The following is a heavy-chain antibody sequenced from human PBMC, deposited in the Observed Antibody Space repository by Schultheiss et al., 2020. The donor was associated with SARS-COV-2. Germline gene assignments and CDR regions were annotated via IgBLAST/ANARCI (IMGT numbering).Heavy chain of an antibody. J-gene: IGHJ4*02. V-gene: IGHV4-31*03. Sequence: SETLSLTCTVSGGSISSGGYYWSWIRQRPGKGLEWIGYIYYSGSTYYNPSLKSRVTISVDTSKNQFSLKLSSVTAADTAVYYCASLAGGVGIDYWGQGTLVTVSS. CDR3: ASLAGGVGIDY. CDR1: GGSISSGGYY. D-gene: IGHD6-19*01. CDR2: IYYSGST.